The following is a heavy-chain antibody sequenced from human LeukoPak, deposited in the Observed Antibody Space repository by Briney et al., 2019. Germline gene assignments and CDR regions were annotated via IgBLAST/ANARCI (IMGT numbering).Heavy chain of an antibody. Sequence: PGGSLRLSCAASGFPFSSYAMGWVRQAPGKGLEWVSTISNSGGNTYYADSVKGRFTISRDNSENTLYLQMNSLRAEDTAVYYCVRDLWWRQGESWGQGTQVTVSS. V-gene: IGHV3-23*01. CDR3: VRDLWWRQGES. J-gene: IGHJ5*02. CDR1: GFPFSSYA. D-gene: IGHD2-21*02. CDR2: ISNSGGNT.